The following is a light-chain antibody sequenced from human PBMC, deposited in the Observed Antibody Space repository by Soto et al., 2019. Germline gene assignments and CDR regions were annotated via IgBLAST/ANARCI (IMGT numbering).Light chain of an antibody. CDR3: QQSYSTPPT. J-gene: IGKJ2*01. V-gene: IGKV1-39*01. CDR2: TAS. Sequence: DIKMTQSPSSLSASVGDRVTITCRASQYISNYLNWYQQKSGTAPKLLIHTASTLQSGVPSRFSGRGSGPDSTLTISSVQPDDFAIYYCQQSYSTPPTFRQGTTLEIK. CDR1: QYISNY.